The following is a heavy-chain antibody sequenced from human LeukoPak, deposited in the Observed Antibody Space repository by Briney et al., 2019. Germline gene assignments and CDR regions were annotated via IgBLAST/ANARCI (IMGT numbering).Heavy chain of an antibody. V-gene: IGHV1-2*02. CDR3: ARDRGVGATIMRY. CDR1: GYTFTGYY. CDR2: INPSSGGT. J-gene: IGHJ4*02. D-gene: IGHD1-26*01. Sequence: ASVKVSCKASGYTFTGYYMHWVRQAPGQGLEWMGWINPSSGGTNYAQKFQGRVTMTRDTSIGTAYMELSRLRSDDTAVYYCARDRGVGATIMRYWGQGTLVTVSS.